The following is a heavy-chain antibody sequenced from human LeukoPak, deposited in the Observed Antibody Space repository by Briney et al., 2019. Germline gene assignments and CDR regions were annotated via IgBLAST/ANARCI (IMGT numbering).Heavy chain of an antibody. V-gene: IGHV4-59*01. CDR1: GGSITSYY. CDR2: IHHSGST. CDR3: AREVSCGGDCYSLDY. J-gene: IGHJ4*03. Sequence: SETLSLTCTVSGGSITSYYWSWIRQPPGKGLEWIGYIHHSGSTNYNPSLESRVTISVDTSKNQFSLKLSSVTAADTAVYYCAREVSCGGDCYSLDYWGQGTTVTVSS. D-gene: IGHD2-21*02.